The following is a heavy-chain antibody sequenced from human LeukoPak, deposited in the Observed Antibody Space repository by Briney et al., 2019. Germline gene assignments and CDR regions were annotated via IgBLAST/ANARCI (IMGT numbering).Heavy chain of an antibody. Sequence: GASVKVSCKASGYTFTSYDINWVRQSTGQGLEWMGWMNPNSGNTGYAQKFQGRVTITRNTSISTAYMELSSLRSEDTAVYYCASPVDFLDAFDIWGQGTMVTVSS. J-gene: IGHJ3*02. V-gene: IGHV1-8*03. CDR1: GYTFTSYD. CDR2: MNPNSGNT. CDR3: ASPVDFLDAFDI. D-gene: IGHD3-3*01.